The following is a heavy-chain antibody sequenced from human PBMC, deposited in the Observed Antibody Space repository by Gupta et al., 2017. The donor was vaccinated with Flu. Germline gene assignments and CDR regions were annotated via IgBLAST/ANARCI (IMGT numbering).Heavy chain of an antibody. Sequence: AIHWVRQGPGQRLEWLGWINAGNGDTKYSNKLQGRVTITSDTGATTVYMDLTSLTSEETAXYXCARDGXGYSGRWYGSFDPWGQGTLVSVSS. J-gene: IGHJ5*02. CDR1: A. D-gene: IGHD6-13*01. CDR2: INAGNGDT. CDR3: ARDGXGYSGRWYGSFDP. V-gene: IGHV1-3*01.